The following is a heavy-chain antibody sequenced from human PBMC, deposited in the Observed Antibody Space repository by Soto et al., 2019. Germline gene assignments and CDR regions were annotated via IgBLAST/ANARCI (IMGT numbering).Heavy chain of an antibody. J-gene: IGHJ1*01. D-gene: IGHD6-19*01. Sequence: GGSLRLSCAASGFTFSSYGMHWVRQAPGKGLEWVAVIWYDGSNKYYADSVKGRFTISRDNSKNTLYLQMNSLRAEDTAVYYCARVGYSSGCEYFQHWGQGTLVTVSS. V-gene: IGHV3-33*01. CDR2: IWYDGSNK. CDR1: GFTFSSYG. CDR3: ARVGYSSGCEYFQH.